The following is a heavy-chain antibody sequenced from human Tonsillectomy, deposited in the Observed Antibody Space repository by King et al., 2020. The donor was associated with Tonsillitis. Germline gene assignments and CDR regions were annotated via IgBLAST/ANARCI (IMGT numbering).Heavy chain of an antibody. CDR2: STNKAYSYTT. V-gene: IGHV3-72*01. Sequence: VQLVESGGGLVQPGGSLTLSCAASGFAFSDHFIDWVRQAPGKGLEWVGRSTNKAYSYTTEYAASVKGRFTISRDDSNNSLYLQMNGLKTEDTAVYYCASLVGATTPPVNGPFDYWGQGTLVTVSS. D-gene: IGHD1-26*01. CDR1: GFAFSDHF. CDR3: ASLVGATTPPVNGPFDY. J-gene: IGHJ4*02.